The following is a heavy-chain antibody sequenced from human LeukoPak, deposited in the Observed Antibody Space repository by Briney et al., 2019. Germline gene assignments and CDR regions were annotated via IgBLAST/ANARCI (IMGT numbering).Heavy chain of an antibody. CDR1: GGSISSYY. Sequence: PSETLSLTRTVSGGSISSYYWSWIRQPPGKGLEWIGYIYYSGSTNYNPSLKSRVTISVDTSKNQFSLKLSSVTAADTAVYYCARATSSGWLSPNFDYWGQGTLVTVSS. V-gene: IGHV4-59*01. CDR2: IYYSGST. D-gene: IGHD6-19*01. CDR3: ARATSSGWLSPNFDY. J-gene: IGHJ4*02.